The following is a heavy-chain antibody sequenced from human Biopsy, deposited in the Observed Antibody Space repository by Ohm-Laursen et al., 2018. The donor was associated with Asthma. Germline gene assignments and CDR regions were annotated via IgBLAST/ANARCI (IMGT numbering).Heavy chain of an antibody. D-gene: IGHD3-10*01. J-gene: IGHJ6*02. CDR3: ERPSPNGDILYYYYHMDV. V-gene: IGHV1-69*06. CDR2: ISPIFGSS. CDR1: GGMFGNYA. Sequence: SSVKVSCNASGGMFGNYAISWVRQAPGLGLEWMGGISPIFGSSNYAQRFQGRVTITADIFTRTVYMELSGLRFDDTAIYYCERPSPNGDILYYYYHMDVWGQGTTVIVSS.